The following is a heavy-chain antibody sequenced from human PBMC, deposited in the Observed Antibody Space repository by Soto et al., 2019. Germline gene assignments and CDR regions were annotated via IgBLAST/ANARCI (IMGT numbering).Heavy chain of an antibody. CDR1: GGIFSSYT. CDR2: IIPILGKT. CDR3: ARDASYYGMDV. Sequence: QVQLVQSGAEVKKPGSSVKVSCKASGGIFSSYTISWVRQAPGQGLEWMGWIIPILGKTNYSQKFQGRVTITADKSASTAYMELSSLRSEDTAVYYCARDASYYGMDVWGQGTLVTVSS. J-gene: IGHJ6*02. V-gene: IGHV1-69*08.